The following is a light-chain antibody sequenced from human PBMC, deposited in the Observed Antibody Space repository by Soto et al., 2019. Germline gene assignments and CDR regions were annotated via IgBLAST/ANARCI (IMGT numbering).Light chain of an antibody. J-gene: IGKJ5*01. CDR2: GAS. CDR3: QQYGSSPSIT. V-gene: IGKV3-20*01. CDR1: QSVSTNY. Sequence: EIVLTQPPGTLSLSPGERATLSCRASQSVSTNYLAWYQQKPGRAPRLLIYGASSRVTGIPGRFSGSGSGTDFTLTISRLEPEDFAVYYCQQYGSSPSITFGQGTRLEIK.